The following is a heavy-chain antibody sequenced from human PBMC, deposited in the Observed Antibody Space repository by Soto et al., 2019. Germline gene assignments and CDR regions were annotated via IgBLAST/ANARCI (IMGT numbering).Heavy chain of an antibody. Sequence: QVRLQEWGPGLVKPSQTLSLKCSVSGGSITTGGRYWSWIRQLPGKGLEWIGDIYYSGNTYYNASLKSRVTISVDAAKNQFSLKLSSVTAADTDVYYCAQALVFTGGDGFDIWGQGRLVTVSS. CDR1: GGSITTGGRY. J-gene: IGHJ3*02. CDR3: AQALVFTGGDGFDI. V-gene: IGHV4-31*02. D-gene: IGHD1-1*01. CDR2: IYYSGNT.